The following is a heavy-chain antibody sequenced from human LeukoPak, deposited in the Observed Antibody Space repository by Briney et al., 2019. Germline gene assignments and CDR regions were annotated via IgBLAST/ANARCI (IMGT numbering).Heavy chain of an antibody. D-gene: IGHD4-17*01. CDR1: GGSFSGYY. CDR2: INHSGST. V-gene: IGHV4-34*01. CDR3: ARGFTVTGYDY. J-gene: IGHJ4*02. Sequence: SETLSLTCAVYGGSFSGYYWSWIRQPPGKGLEWIREINHSGSTNYNPSLKSRVTISVDMSKNQFSLKLSSVTAADTAVYYCARGFTVTGYDYWGQGTLVTVSS.